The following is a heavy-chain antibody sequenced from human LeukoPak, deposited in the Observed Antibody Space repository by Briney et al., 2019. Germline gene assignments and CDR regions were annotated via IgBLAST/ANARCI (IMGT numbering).Heavy chain of an antibody. CDR3: ARAELSHRGYHYGMDV. V-gene: IGHV4-31*03. Sequence: PSETLSLTCTVSGGSISSSGYYCNWIRQHPGKGLEWIGYIYHSGSTYYNPSLKSRVIISADTSKNQLSLKLSSVTAADTAVYYCARAELSHRGYHYGMDVWGQGATVTVS. CDR1: GGSISSSGYY. D-gene: IGHD1-14*01. CDR2: IYHSGST. J-gene: IGHJ6*02.